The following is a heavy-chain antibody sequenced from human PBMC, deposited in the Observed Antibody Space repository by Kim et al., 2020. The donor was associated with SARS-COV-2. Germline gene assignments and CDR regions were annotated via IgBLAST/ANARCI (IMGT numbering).Heavy chain of an antibody. Sequence: ASVKVSCKASGYTFTGYYMHWVRQAPGQGLEWMGWINPNSGGTNYAQKFHGRVTMTRDTSISTAYMELSRLRSDDTAVYYCAREGDCGGDCYFDYWGQGTLVTVSS. D-gene: IGHD2-21*02. CDR1: GYTFTGYY. CDR3: AREGDCGGDCYFDY. V-gene: IGHV1-2*02. CDR2: INPNSGGT. J-gene: IGHJ4*02.